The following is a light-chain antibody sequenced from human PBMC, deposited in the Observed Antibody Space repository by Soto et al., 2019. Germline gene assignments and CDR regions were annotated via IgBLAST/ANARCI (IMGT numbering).Light chain of an antibody. J-gene: IGKJ2*01. Sequence: DIQMTQSPSTLSASVGDRVTITCRASQSISNWLAWYQQKPGQAPKLLIYDASNLESGVTSRFSGSKSGTEFTFTISSLQPDDFSTDYCKQYSSYPMYTFGQGTKLEI. CDR1: QSISNW. V-gene: IGKV1-5*01. CDR2: DAS. CDR3: KQYSSYPMYT.